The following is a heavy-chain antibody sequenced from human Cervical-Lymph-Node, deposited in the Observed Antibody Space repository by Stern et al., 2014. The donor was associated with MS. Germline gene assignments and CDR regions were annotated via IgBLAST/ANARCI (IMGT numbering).Heavy chain of an antibody. Sequence: VQLVESGAEVKKPGASVKVSCKASGYSFTAYFIHWVRQAPGQGLEWMGWISTDTGGANYAQRFQGRVTMTRDPSISPTYMDLSRLRSDDTAVYYCARDRGSHSDYWGQGTLVTVSS. J-gene: IGHJ4*02. D-gene: IGHD1-26*01. CDR3: ARDRGSHSDY. CDR2: ISTDTGGA. CDR1: GYSFTAYF. V-gene: IGHV1-2*02.